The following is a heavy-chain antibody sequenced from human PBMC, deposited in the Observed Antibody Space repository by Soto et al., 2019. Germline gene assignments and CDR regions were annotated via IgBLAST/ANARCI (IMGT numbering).Heavy chain of an antibody. CDR1: GGTFSSYT. Sequence: AVKVSCKASGGTFSSYTISWVRQAPGQGLEWMGRIIPILGIANYAQKFQGRVTITADKSTSTAYMELSSLRSEDTAVYYCARDVAAAGIDRNYYYYYYMDVWGKGTTVTVSS. J-gene: IGHJ6*03. V-gene: IGHV1-69*04. CDR2: IIPILGIA. CDR3: ARDVAAAGIDRNYYYYYYMDV. D-gene: IGHD6-13*01.